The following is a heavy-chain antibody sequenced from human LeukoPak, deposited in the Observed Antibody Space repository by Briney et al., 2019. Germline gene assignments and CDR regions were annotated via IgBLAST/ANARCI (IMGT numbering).Heavy chain of an antibody. V-gene: IGHV4-39*07. CDR1: GGSISSSSYY. D-gene: IGHD6-19*01. CDR2: IYYSGST. Sequence: PSETLSLTCTVSGGSISSSSYYWGWIRQPPGKGLEWIGSIYYSGSTYYNPSLKSRVTISVDTSKNQFSLKLSSVTAADTAVYYCAREGSGWYSDYWGQGTLVTVSS. CDR3: AREGSGWYSDY. J-gene: IGHJ4*02.